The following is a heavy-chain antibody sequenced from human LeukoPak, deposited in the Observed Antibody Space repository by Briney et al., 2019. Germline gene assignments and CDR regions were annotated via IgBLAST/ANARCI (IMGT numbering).Heavy chain of an antibody. CDR1: GYTFTRYY. CDR3: ARFWVFGVVDI. CDR2: INPNSGGT. Sequence: ASVKVSCKASGYTFTRYYMHWVRQAAGQGREWMGWINPNSGGTNYAQKFQGRVTMTRDTSISTAYMELSRLRSGDTVVYYCARFWVFGVVDIWGKGTMVTVSS. D-gene: IGHD3-3*01. V-gene: IGHV1-2*02. J-gene: IGHJ3*02.